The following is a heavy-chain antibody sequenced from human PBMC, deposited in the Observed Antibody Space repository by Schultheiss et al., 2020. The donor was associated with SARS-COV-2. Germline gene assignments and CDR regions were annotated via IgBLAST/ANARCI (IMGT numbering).Heavy chain of an antibody. V-gene: IGHV4-59*01. D-gene: IGHD3-10*01. Sequence: SQTLSLTCTVSGGSISSYYWSWIRQPPGKGLEWIGYIYYSGSTYYNPSLKSRVTISVDTSKNQFSLKLSSVTAADTAVYYCARGRGGWFDPWGQGTLVTVSS. CDR1: GGSISSYY. CDR3: ARGRGGWFDP. J-gene: IGHJ5*02. CDR2: IYYSGST.